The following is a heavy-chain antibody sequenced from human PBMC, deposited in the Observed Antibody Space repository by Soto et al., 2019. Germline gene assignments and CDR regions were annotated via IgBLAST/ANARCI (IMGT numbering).Heavy chain of an antibody. CDR2: ISSSSSTI. CDR3: ARENYGDYLNWFDP. CDR1: GVTFSSYS. D-gene: IGHD4-17*01. Sequence: EVQLVESGGGLVQPGGFLRVSCAASGVTFSSYSMNWVRQAPGKGLEWVSYISSSSSTIYYADSVKGRFTISRDNAKNSLYLQMNSLRDEDTAVYYCARENYGDYLNWFDPWGQGTLVTVSS. J-gene: IGHJ5*02. V-gene: IGHV3-48*02.